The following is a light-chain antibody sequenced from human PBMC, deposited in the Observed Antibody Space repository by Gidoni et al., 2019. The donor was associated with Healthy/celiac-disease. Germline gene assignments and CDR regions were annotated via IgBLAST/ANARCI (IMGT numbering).Light chain of an antibody. CDR1: QSFSSY. J-gene: IGKJ2*01. CDR2: AAS. Sequence: DIQMTQSPSSLSASVGDRVTITCRASQSFSSYLNWYQQKPGKAPKLLIYAASSMVSGVPSRFSGSGSGTDFTLTISSLQPEDFATYYCQQSYSTPRTFGQGTKLEIK. V-gene: IGKV1-39*01. CDR3: QQSYSTPRT.